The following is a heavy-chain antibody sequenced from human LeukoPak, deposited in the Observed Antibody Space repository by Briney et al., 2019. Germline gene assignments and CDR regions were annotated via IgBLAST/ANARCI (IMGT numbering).Heavy chain of an antibody. D-gene: IGHD3-3*01. CDR3: AREEYYDFWSGYPHLDY. Sequence: SVKVSCKDSGGTFSSYAISWVRQAPGQGLEWMGRIIASFGTANYAQKFQGRVTITTDESTSTAYMEPSSLRSEDTAVYYCAREEYYDFWSGYPHLDYWGQRTLVTVSS. CDR2: IIASFGTA. CDR1: GGTFSSYA. J-gene: IGHJ4*02. V-gene: IGHV1-69*05.